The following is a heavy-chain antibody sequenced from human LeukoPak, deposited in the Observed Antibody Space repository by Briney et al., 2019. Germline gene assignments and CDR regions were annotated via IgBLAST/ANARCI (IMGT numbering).Heavy chain of an antibody. CDR1: GGSISSSSYY. D-gene: IGHD3-10*01. V-gene: IGHV4-39*01. CDR3: ASCTSSASGSLTYFDY. CDR2: IYYSGST. J-gene: IGHJ4*02. Sequence: SETLSLTCTVSGGSISSSSYYWGWIRQPPGKGLEWIGSIYYSGSTYYNPSLKSRVTISVDTSKNQFSLKVNSVTAADTAVYYFASCTSSASGSLTYFDYWGQGTLVTVSS.